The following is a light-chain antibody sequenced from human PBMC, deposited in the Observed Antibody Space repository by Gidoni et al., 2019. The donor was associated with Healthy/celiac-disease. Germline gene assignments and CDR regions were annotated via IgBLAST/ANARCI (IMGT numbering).Light chain of an antibody. CDR1: SGSVSTSYY. Sequence: QTVVTQEPSFSVSPGGTVTLTCGLSSGSVSTSYYPSWYQQTPGQPPRTLIYSTKIRSSGVPDRFSGSILGNKAALTISGAQADDDSDYYCVLYMGSGISVFGGGTKLTVL. V-gene: IGLV8-61*01. J-gene: IGLJ3*02. CDR2: STK. CDR3: VLYMGSGISV.